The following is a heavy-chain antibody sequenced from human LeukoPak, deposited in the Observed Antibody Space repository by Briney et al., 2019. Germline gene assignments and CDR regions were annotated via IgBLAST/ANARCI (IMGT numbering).Heavy chain of an antibody. J-gene: IGHJ4*02. CDR1: GYTFTGYH. V-gene: IGHV1-2*02. Sequence: ASVKVSCKASGYTFTGYHLHWVRQAPGQGLEWMGWINPNSGGTNYAQKFQGRVTMTRDTSISTAYMELSRLRSDDTAVYYCATSSSAYVIGYWGQGTLVTVSS. D-gene: IGHD3-16*02. CDR3: ATSSSAYVIGY. CDR2: INPNSGGT.